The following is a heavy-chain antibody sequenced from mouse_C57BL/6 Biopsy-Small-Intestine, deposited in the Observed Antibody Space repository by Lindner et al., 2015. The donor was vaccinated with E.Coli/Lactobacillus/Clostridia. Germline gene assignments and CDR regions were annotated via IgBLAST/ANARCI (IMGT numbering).Heavy chain of an antibody. Sequence: VQLQESGAELVRPGTSVKMSCKASGYTFTNYWISWAKQRPGHGLEWIGDIYPGGGYTNYNEKFKGKATLTADKSSSTAYMQFSSLTSDDYAIYFCAKEGSLYYGSSSWFFDVWGTGTTVTVSS. CDR3: AKEGSLYYGSSSWFFDV. D-gene: IGHD1-1*01. V-gene: IGHV1-63*01. CDR1: GYTFTNYW. J-gene: IGHJ1*03. CDR2: IYPGGGYT.